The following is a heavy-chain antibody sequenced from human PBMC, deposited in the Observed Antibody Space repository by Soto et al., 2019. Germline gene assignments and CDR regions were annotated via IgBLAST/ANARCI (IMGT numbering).Heavy chain of an antibody. Sequence: EVQLLESGGGLVQPGGSLRLSCAASGFTFSSYAMSWVRQAPGKGLEWVSVISGSGGSTYYADSVKGRFTISRDNSKNTLYLQMNSLRVEDTAVYYCAKQFVKGGYHYYYMDVWGKGTTVTVSS. J-gene: IGHJ6*03. V-gene: IGHV3-23*01. CDR3: AKQFVKGGYHYYYMDV. CDR1: GFTFSSYA. CDR2: ISGSGGST. D-gene: IGHD6-13*01.